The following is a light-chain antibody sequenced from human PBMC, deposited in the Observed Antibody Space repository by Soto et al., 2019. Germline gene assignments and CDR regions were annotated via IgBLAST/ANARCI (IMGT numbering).Light chain of an antibody. V-gene: IGLV7-46*01. J-gene: IGLJ2*01. CDR3: MLSYSGPRV. CDR2: ETS. CDR1: TGTVTSGHY. Sequence: QTVVTQEPSLTVSPGGTVTLNCGSSTGTVTSGHYPYWFQQKPGQAPKTLIYETSNRHSWTPARFSGSLLGGKAALTLSGAQPEDEAEYYCMLSYSGPRVFGGGTKLTVL.